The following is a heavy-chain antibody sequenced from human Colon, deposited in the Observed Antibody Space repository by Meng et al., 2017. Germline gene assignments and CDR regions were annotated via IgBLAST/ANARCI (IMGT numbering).Heavy chain of an antibody. Sequence: SETLSPTCTVSGASITSNYWSWIRQPAGKGLEWSGRIYTTGDTNYNPALKSRVAMSVDTSKNQFSLELNSVTAADRAVYYCARDRIVGAALSHTFDLWGQGIKVTVSS. D-gene: IGHD1-26*01. CDR3: ARDRIVGAALSHTFDL. CDR2: IYTTGDT. J-gene: IGHJ3*01. V-gene: IGHV4-4*07. CDR1: GASITSNY.